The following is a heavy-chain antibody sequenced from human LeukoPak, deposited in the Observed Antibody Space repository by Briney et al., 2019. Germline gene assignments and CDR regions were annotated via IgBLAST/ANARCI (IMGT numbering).Heavy chain of an antibody. D-gene: IGHD2-2*02. V-gene: IGHV6-1*01. CDR3: ARDRPATAIRAGWFDP. CDR1: GDSVSSNSAA. CDR2: TYYRSKWYN. J-gene: IGHJ5*02. Sequence: SQTLSLTCAISGDSVSSNSAAWNWIRQSPSRGLEWQGRTYYRSKWYNDYAVSVKSRITINPDTSKNQFSLQLNSVTPEDTAVYYCARDRPATAIRAGWFDPWGQGTLVTVSS.